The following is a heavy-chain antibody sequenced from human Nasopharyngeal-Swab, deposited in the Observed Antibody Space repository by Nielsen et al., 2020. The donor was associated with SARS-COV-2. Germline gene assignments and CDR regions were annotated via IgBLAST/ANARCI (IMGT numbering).Heavy chain of an antibody. Sequence: ASVKVSCKASGYNFNTYTMTWVRQAPGQGPEWMGWINTNTGNPTYTQGFTGRFVFSLDTSVNTAYLQISNLKPEDTAVYYCATRYHWGQGTLVTVSS. V-gene: IGHV7-4-1*02. CDR3: ATRYH. CDR1: GYNFNTYT. J-gene: IGHJ5*02. CDR2: INTNTGNP.